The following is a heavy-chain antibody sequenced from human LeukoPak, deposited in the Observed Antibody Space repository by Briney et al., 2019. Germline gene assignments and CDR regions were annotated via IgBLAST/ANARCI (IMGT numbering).Heavy chain of an antibody. CDR3: ARQWVATGPGAGYDAFDI. D-gene: IGHD5-12*01. J-gene: IGHJ3*02. CDR1: GGSISSSSYY. V-gene: IGHV4-39*01. CDR2: IYYSGST. Sequence: PSETLSLTCTVSGGSISSSSYYWGWIRQPPGKGLEWIGSIYYSGSTYYNPSLKSRVTISVDTSKNQFSLKLSSVTAADTAVYYCARQWVATGPGAGYDAFDIWGQGTMVTVSS.